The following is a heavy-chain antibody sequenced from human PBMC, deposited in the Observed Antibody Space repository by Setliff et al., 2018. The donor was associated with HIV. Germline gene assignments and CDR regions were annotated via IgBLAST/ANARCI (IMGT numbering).Heavy chain of an antibody. Sequence: GGSLRLSCAASGFTFSNAWMSWVRQAPGRGLEWVGLIKSKTDGGTTDYAAPVKGRFTISRDDSKNTLYLQMNSLKTEDTAVYYCAKGSWPRTAAPTLDYWGQGTLVTVSS. CDR3: AKGSWPRTAAPTLDY. CDR1: GFTFSNAW. V-gene: IGHV3-15*01. D-gene: IGHD6-6*01. J-gene: IGHJ4*02. CDR2: IKSKTDGGTT.